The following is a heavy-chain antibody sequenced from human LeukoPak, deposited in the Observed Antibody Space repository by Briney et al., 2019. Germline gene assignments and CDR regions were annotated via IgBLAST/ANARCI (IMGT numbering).Heavy chain of an antibody. V-gene: IGHV3-23*01. Sequence: SGGSLRPSCAVSGFTFSIYGMSWVRQAPGKGLEWVSAISGSGGSTYYADSVKGRFTISRDNSKNTLYLQMNSLRAEDTAVYYCAKDGRYYYDSSGYYYFDYWGQGILVTVSS. CDR3: AKDGRYYYDSSGYYYFDY. CDR1: GFTFSIYG. CDR2: ISGSGGST. D-gene: IGHD3-22*01. J-gene: IGHJ4*02.